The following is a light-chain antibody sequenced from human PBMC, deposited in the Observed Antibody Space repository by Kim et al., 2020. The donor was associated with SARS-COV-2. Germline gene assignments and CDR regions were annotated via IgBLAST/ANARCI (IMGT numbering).Light chain of an antibody. J-gene: IGKJ1*01. CDR3: QQRSTRA. Sequence: EIVLTQSPAPLSLSPGERATLSCRASQSVSSYLAWYQQKPGQAPRLLIYDASNRATGIPARFSGSGSGTDFTLTISSLEPEDFAVYYCQQRSTRAFGQGTKVDIK. V-gene: IGKV3-11*01. CDR1: QSVSSY. CDR2: DAS.